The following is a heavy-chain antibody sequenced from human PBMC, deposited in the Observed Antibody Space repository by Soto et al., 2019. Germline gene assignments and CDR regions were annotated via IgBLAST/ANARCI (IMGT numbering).Heavy chain of an antibody. V-gene: IGHV4-34*01. D-gene: IGHD1-1*01. Sequence: QVQLQQWGAGLLKPSETLSLTCAVYGGSFSGYYWSWIRQPPGKGLEWIGEINHSGSTNYNPSLKSRVTISVDTSKNQFSLKLSSVTAADTAVYYCARGHGTTYDYWGQGTLVTVSS. J-gene: IGHJ4*02. CDR2: INHSGST. CDR1: GGSFSGYY. CDR3: ARGHGTTYDY.